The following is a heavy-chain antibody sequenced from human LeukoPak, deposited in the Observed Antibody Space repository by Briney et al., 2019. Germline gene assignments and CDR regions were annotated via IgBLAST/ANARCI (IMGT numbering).Heavy chain of an antibody. Sequence: GASVKVSCKASGYTFTSYYMHWVRQAPGQGLEWMGIINPSGGSTSYAQKFQGRVTMTRDTSTSTVYMELSSLRSEDTAVYYCAREEYYYDSSGHKKNWFDPWGQGTLVTVSS. CDR1: GYTFTSYY. CDR2: INPSGGST. V-gene: IGHV1-46*01. J-gene: IGHJ5*02. CDR3: AREEYYYDSSGHKKNWFDP. D-gene: IGHD3-22*01.